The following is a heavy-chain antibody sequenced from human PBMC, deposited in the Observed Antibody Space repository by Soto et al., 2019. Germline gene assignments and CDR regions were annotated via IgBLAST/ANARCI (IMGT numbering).Heavy chain of an antibody. CDR3: ARDRDVGQRAGGY. CDR2: ISGFNGNA. J-gene: IGHJ4*02. D-gene: IGHD2-15*01. V-gene: IGHV1-18*04. Sequence: QVQLVQSGGEVKKPGASVKVSCNTSGYTFVSYGINWVRQAPGQGLEWLGLISGFNGNANYAEKYQGRVTMTTDSSTTTVYIELRSLRSDDTAVYYCARDRDVGQRAGGYWGQGTLVTVSS. CDR1: GYTFVSYG.